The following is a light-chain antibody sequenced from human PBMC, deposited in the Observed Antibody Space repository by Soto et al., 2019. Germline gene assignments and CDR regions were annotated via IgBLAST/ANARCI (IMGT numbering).Light chain of an antibody. CDR3: QQYYGTPRT. CDR2: LGS. J-gene: IGKJ1*01. CDR1: QSLLHSNGYNY. V-gene: IGKV2-28*01. Sequence: DIVMTQSPLSLPVTPGEPASISCRSSQSLLHSNGYNYLDWYLQKPGQSPQLLIYLGSNRSSGVPDRFSGSGSGTDFTLKISRVEAEDVGVYYCQQYYGTPRTFGQGTKVEIK.